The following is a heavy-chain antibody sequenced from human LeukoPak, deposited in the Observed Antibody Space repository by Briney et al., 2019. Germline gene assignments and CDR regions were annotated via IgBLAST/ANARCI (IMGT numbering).Heavy chain of an antibody. CDR1: GFTFSSYG. D-gene: IGHD6-13*01. CDR2: ISSDGSIT. J-gene: IGHJ3*02. CDR3: ARTRYSSSWASGAAFDI. Sequence: GGSLRLSCAASGFTFSSYGMHWVRQAPGKGLVWVSRISSDGSITGYADSVKGRFTISRDNAKNTLYLQMNSLRAEDTAVYYCARTRYSSSWASGAAFDIWGQGTMVTVSS. V-gene: IGHV3-74*01.